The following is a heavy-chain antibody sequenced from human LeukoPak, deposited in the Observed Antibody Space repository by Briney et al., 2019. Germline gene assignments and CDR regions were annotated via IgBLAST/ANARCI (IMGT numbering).Heavy chain of an antibody. CDR3: ARNRYYYGSGNYGVPNWFGP. V-gene: IGHV4-59*08. J-gene: IGHJ5*02. D-gene: IGHD3-10*01. CDR2: IYYSGST. CDR1: GGSISSYY. Sequence: PSETLSLTCTVSGGSISSYYWSWIRQPPGKGLEWIGYIYYSGSTNYNPSLKSRVTISVDTSKNQFSLKLSSVTAADTAMYYCARNRYYYGSGNYGVPNWFGPWGQGTLVTVSS.